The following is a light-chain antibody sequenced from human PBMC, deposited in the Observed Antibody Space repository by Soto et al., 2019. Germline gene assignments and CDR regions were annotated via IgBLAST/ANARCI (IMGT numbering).Light chain of an antibody. J-gene: IGKJ4*01. V-gene: IGKV3D-20*02. Sequence: EIVMTQSPATLSVSPGERATLSCRASQSVTNNYLAWYQQKPGQAPRLLIYGTSSRATGIPDRFSGSGSGTDFTLTISSLEPEDFAFYYCQQRNSWPLTFGGGTKVDIK. CDR3: QQRNSWPLT. CDR2: GTS. CDR1: QSVTNNY.